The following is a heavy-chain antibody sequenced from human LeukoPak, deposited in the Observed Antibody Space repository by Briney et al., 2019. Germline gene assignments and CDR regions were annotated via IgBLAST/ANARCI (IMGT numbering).Heavy chain of an antibody. CDR3: ARGSGSYGALYYYYGMDV. D-gene: IGHD1-26*01. V-gene: IGHV1-69*04. CDR1: GGTFSSYA. J-gene: IGHJ6*02. Sequence: SVKVSCKASGGTFSSYAISWARQAPGQGLEWMGRIIPILGIANYAQKFQGRVTITADKSTSTAYMELSSLRSEDTAVYYCARGSGSYGALYYYYGMDVWGQGTTVTVSS. CDR2: IIPILGIA.